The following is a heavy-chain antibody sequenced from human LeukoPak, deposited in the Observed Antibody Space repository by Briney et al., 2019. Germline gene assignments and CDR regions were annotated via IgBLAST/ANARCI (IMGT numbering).Heavy chain of an antibody. D-gene: IGHD3-3*01. CDR3: ARGLYYDFRSGYYRGYYFDY. CDR1: VFTFSSFW. V-gene: IGHV3-7*01. J-gene: IGHJ4*02. Sequence: GRSLRLSCAASVFTFSSFWMTCVREAPGKGLEWVANIKQGGSEENCVDSVKGRFTISRDNAQNSLFLQLDSLRAEDTAVYYCARGLYYDFRSGYYRGYYFDYWGQGTLVTVSS. CDR2: IKQGGSEE.